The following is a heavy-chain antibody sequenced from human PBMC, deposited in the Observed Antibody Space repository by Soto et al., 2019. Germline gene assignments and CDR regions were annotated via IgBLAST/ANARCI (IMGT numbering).Heavy chain of an antibody. J-gene: IGHJ5*02. CDR2: ISHDGGAT. CDR1: GFTFSTSG. D-gene: IGHD3-16*01. Sequence: QVQLVESGGGVVQSGRSLRLSCAASGFTFSTSGMHWIRQAPGKGLEWVAMISHDGGATYYVDSVKGRFTISRDTDKNTLHLQMDSLRPEDTATYYWAKDWGSSGGYNWFDPWGQGTLVTVSS. V-gene: IGHV3-30*18. CDR3: AKDWGSSGGYNWFDP.